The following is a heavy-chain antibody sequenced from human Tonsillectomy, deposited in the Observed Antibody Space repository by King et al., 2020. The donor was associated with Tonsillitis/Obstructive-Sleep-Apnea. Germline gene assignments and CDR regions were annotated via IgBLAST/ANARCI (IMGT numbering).Heavy chain of an antibody. CDR2: ISSSGNTM. V-gene: IGHV3-48*03. D-gene: IGHD2-2*01. CDR1: GFTFSYYE. Sequence: DVQLVESGGGLVQPGGSLRLSCTASGFTFSYYEMTWVRQAPGKGLEWVSFISSSGNTMYYADSVKGRFTISRDNAKNSTYLQMNSLRADDTAVYYCARDRYIVVIPAAVDAFDIWGQGTMVTVSS. CDR3: ARDRYIVVIPAAVDAFDI. J-gene: IGHJ3*02.